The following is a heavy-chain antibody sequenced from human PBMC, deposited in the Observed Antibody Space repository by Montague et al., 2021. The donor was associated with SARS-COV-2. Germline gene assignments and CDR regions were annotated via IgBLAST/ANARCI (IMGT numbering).Heavy chain of an antibody. CDR2: INHSGST. J-gene: IGHJ5*02. D-gene: IGHD3-22*01. Sequence: SETLSLTCTVYGGSFSGYYYCWIRQPPGKGLEWIGEINHSGSTNXNPSRRSRVTISVDTSKNQFSLKLSSVTAADTAVYYCARGPRITMIVVVITDIWFDPWGQGTLVTVSS. CDR1: GGSFSGYY. V-gene: IGHV4-34*01. CDR3: ARGPRITMIVVVITDIWFDP.